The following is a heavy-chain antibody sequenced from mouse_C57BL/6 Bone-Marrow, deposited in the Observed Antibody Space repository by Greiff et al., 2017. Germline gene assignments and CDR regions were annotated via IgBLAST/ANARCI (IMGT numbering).Heavy chain of an antibody. V-gene: IGHV5-4*01. CDR3: ARDYYDYDAY. CDR2: ISDGGSYT. J-gene: IGHJ3*01. Sequence: EVKLVESGGGLVKPGGSLKLSCAASGFTFSSYAMSWVRQTPEKRLEWVATISDGGSYTYYPDNVKGRFTISRDNAKNNLYLQMSHLKSEDTAMYYCARDYYDYDAYWGQGTLVTVSA. D-gene: IGHD2-4*01. CDR1: GFTFSSYA.